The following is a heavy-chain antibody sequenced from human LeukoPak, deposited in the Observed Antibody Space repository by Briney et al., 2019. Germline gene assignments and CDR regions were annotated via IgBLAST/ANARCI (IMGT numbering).Heavy chain of an antibody. CDR2: IWYDGSNK. V-gene: IGHV3-33*06. D-gene: IGHD6-25*01. CDR3: AKSTDRRLGPFDY. Sequence: GGSLRLSCAASGFTFRSYAMHWVRQAPGKGLEWVAVIWYDGSNKYYADSVKGRFTTSRDNSKNTLYLQMNSLRAEDTAVYYCAKSTDRRLGPFDYWGQGTLVTVSS. J-gene: IGHJ4*02. CDR1: GFTFRSYA.